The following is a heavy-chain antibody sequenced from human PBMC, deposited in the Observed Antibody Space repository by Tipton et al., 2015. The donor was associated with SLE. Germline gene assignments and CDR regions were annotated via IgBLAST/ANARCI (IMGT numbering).Heavy chain of an antibody. D-gene: IGHD3/OR15-3a*01. J-gene: IGHJ6*03. CDR2: IYYSGST. CDR1: GGSISSYY. Sequence: TLSLTCTVSGGSISSYYWSWIRQPPGKGLEWIGYIYYSGSTNYNPSLKSRVTISVDTSKNQFSLKLSSATAADTAVYYCARAPGLDRDYYYYYYMDVWGKGTTVTVSS. CDR3: ARAPGLDRDYYYYYYMDV. V-gene: IGHV4-59*12.